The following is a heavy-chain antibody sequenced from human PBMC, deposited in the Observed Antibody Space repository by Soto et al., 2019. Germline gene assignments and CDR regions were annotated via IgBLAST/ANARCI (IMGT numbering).Heavy chain of an antibody. J-gene: IGHJ5*02. CDR3: ARVPILNWFDP. CDR1: VGSFSGYY. CDR2: INHGGST. Sequence: PSETLSLTCAVYVGSFSGYYWSWIRQPPGKGLEWIGEINHGGSTNYNPSLKSRVTISVDTSKNQFSLKLSSVTAADTAVYYCARVPILNWFDPWGQGTLVTVSS. V-gene: IGHV4-34*01.